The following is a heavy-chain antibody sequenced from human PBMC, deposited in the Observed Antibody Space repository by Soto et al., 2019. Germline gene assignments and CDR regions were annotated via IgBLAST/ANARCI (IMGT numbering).Heavy chain of an antibody. CDR1: GFTFRSYG. CDR2: MKSDGSR. V-gene: IGHV3-30*18. D-gene: IGHD3-3*01. J-gene: IGHJ5*01. Sequence: GGSLGLSFEASGFTFRSYGMHWVRQAPGKGLEWVAVMKSDGSRDHIDSVKGRFTIFRDNSKKTLYLQMNNLRPEDSAVYYCAKPRSSLEWPPFDSWGHGTLVTVSS. CDR3: AKPRSSLEWPPFDS.